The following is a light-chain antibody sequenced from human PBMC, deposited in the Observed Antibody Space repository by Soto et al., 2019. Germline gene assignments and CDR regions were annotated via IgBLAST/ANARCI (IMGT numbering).Light chain of an antibody. CDR2: DNN. CDR3: GTCDSSLSAVV. CDR1: SSNIGNNY. Sequence: SVLTQPPSVSAAPGQKVTISCSGSSSNIGNNYVSWYQQLPGTAPKLLIYDNNKRPSGIPDRFSGSKSGTSATLGITGLQTGDEADYYCGTCDSSLSAVVFGGGTKVTVL. V-gene: IGLV1-51*01. J-gene: IGLJ2*01.